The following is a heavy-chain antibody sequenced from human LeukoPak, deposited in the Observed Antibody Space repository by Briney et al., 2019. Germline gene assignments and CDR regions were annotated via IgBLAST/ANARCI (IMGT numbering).Heavy chain of an antibody. CDR1: EFSFRSYG. V-gene: IGHV3-33*01. CDR3: ARFLDY. CDR2: IWYDGTAT. Sequence: PGGSLRLSCVASEFSFRSYGMHWVRQAPGKGLEWVALIWYDGTATDCAGSVKGRFAISRDNSKSTLYLQMNRLRDEDTAVYYCARFLDYWGQGTLVTVSS. J-gene: IGHJ4*02.